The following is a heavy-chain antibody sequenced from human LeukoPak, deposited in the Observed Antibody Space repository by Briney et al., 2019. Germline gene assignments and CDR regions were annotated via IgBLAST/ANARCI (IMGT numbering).Heavy chain of an antibody. Sequence: GSLRLSCAASGFTFSSYAMSWIRQPPGKGLEWIGSIYYSGSTYYNPSLKSRVTISVDTSKNQFSLKLSSVTAADTAVYYCARLFRGAAARTYYFDYWGQGTLVTVSS. CDR1: GFTFSSYA. V-gene: IGHV4-39*01. CDR3: ARLFRGAAARTYYFDY. J-gene: IGHJ4*02. D-gene: IGHD6-13*01. CDR2: IYYSGST.